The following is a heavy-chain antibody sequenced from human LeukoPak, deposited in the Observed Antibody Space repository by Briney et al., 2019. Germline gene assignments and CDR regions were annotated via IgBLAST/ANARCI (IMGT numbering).Heavy chain of an antibody. D-gene: IGHD3-22*01. V-gene: IGHV1-69*13. Sequence: SVKVSCKASGATFSSYAISWVRQAPGQGLEWMGGIIPIFGTANYAQKFQGRVTITADETTSTAYMELSSLRSADTAVYYCASGSSGYGYYYNMDVWGKGTTVTVSS. CDR2: IIPIFGTA. CDR3: ASGSSGYGYYYNMDV. J-gene: IGHJ6*03. CDR1: GATFSSYA.